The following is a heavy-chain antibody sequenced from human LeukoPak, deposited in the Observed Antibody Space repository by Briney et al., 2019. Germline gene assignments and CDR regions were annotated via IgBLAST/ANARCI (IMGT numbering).Heavy chain of an antibody. CDR3: ARAEGYYYYMDV. CDR2: IYHSGST. V-gene: IGHV4-30-2*01. Sequence: SETLSLTCTVSGGSISSGGYYWSWIRQPPGKGLEWIGYIYHSGSTYYNPSLKSRVTISVDRSKNQFSLKLSSVTAADTAVYYCARAEGYYYYMDVWGKGTTVTVSS. J-gene: IGHJ6*03. CDR1: GGSISSGGYY.